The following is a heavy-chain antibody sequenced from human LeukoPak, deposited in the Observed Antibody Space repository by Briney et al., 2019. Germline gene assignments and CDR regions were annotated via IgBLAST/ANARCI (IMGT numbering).Heavy chain of an antibody. CDR2: ISGRCGST. D-gene: IGHD3-3*01. CDR1: GFTFSSYA. Sequence: PGGSLSLSCAASGFTFSSYAMSWVRRAPGKGLEWVSAISGRCGSTYYADSMKGRFTMSRDNSKKTLYLQMNSLRVEDTAVYFCAKDPNTLCGVVTIGIDAFDIWGQGTMVIVSS. J-gene: IGHJ3*02. V-gene: IGHV3-23*01. CDR3: AKDPNTLCGVVTIGIDAFDI.